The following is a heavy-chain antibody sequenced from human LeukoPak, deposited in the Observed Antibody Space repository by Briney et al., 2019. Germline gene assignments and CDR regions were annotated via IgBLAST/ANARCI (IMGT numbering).Heavy chain of an antibody. J-gene: IGHJ5*02. D-gene: IGHD3-22*01. V-gene: IGHV4-31*03. Sequence: SETLSLTCTVSGGSISSGGYYWSWIRQHPGKGLEWIGYIYYSGSTYSNPSLKSRVTISLDTSQNQFSLKLSSVTAADTAAYYCARTDSSGYPRFDPWGQGTLVTVSS. CDR2: IYYSGST. CDR3: ARTDSSGYPRFDP. CDR1: GGSISSGGYY.